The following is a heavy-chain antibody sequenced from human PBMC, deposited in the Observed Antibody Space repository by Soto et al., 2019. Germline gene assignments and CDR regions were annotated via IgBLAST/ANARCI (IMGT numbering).Heavy chain of an antibody. V-gene: IGHV4-34*01. CDR1: DGSFSDYY. CDR2: IKHSGST. CDR3: ARVVTMVRGVIKVYYYSMDV. J-gene: IGHJ6*02. Sequence: PSEPQCLTWAVYDGSFSDYYWRWIRQPPGKWLVWIGEIKHSGSTNFTPSLKSRVTISVDTSKNQFSLKLSSVTAADTAVYYCARVVTMVRGVIKVYYYSMDVWGQGTTVTVSS. D-gene: IGHD3-10*01.